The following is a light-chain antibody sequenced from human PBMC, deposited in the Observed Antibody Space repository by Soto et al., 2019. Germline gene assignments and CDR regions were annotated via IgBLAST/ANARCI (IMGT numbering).Light chain of an antibody. CDR3: QSYDSSLSGSV. V-gene: IGLV1-40*01. Sequence: QSALTHPPSVSGAPGQRVTISCTGSSSNIGAGYDVHWYQQLPGTAPKLLIYGNSHRPSGVPDRFSGSKSGTSASLAITGLQAEDEADYYCQSYDSSLSGSVFGGGTKLTVL. CDR1: SSNIGAGYD. J-gene: IGLJ3*02. CDR2: GNS.